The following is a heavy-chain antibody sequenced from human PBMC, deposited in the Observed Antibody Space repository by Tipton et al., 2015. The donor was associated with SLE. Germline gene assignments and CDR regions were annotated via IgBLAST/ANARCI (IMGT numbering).Heavy chain of an antibody. CDR2: LYYTGST. CDR3: ARLGGSGFDY. CDR1: GGSISSSSYY. Sequence: GLVKPSETLSLTCTVSGGSISSSSYYWGWIRQPPGSGLEWIGSLYYTGSTYYNPSLKSRVTISVDTSKNQFSLKLSSVTAADTAVYYCARLGGSGFDYWGQGTLVTVSS. V-gene: IGHV4-39*01. D-gene: IGHD2-15*01. J-gene: IGHJ4*02.